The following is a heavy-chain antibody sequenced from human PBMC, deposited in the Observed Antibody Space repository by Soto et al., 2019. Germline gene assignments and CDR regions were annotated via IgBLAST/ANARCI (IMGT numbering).Heavy chain of an antibody. D-gene: IGHD5-12*01. V-gene: IGHV3-30-3*01. Sequence: PGGALRLSCAASGFTFSSYAMHWVRQAPGKGLEWVAVISYDGSNKYYADSVKGRFTISRDNSKNTLYLQMNSLRAEDTAVYYCARGVRDGYNEPYLDCWGQGTLVTVSS. CDR1: GFTFSSYA. J-gene: IGHJ4*02. CDR2: ISYDGSNK. CDR3: ARGVRDGYNEPYLDC.